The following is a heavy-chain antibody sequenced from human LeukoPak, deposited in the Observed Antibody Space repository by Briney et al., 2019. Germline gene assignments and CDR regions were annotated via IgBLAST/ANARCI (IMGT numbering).Heavy chain of an antibody. J-gene: IGHJ5*02. Sequence: GESLKISCKGSGYSFTSYWIGWVRQMPGKGLGWMGIIYPGDSDTRYSPSFQGQVTISADKSISTAYLQWSSLKASDTAMYYCARRLAAAGTTFWFDPWGQGTLVTVSS. V-gene: IGHV5-51*01. CDR2: IYPGDSDT. D-gene: IGHD6-13*01. CDR1: GYSFTSYW. CDR3: ARRLAAAGTTFWFDP.